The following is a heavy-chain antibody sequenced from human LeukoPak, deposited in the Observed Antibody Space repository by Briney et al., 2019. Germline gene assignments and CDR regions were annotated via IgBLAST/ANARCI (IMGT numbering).Heavy chain of an antibody. J-gene: IGHJ4*02. CDR1: GFIFSSYG. Sequence: PGGSLRLSCAASGFIFSSYGMHWVRQAPGKGLEWVAFIRYDGSKKYYADSVKGRFTISRDNAKNSLYLQMNSLRAEDTAVYYCAKGASGGYSYWGQGTLVTVSS. V-gene: IGHV3-30*02. CDR3: AKGASGGYSY. D-gene: IGHD1-26*01. CDR2: IRYDGSKK.